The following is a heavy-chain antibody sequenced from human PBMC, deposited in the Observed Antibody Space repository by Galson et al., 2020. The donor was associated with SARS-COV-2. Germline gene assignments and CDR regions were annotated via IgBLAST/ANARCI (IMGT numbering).Heavy chain of an antibody. CDR2: ISYDGSNK. J-gene: IGHJ4*02. V-gene: IGHV3-30*18. Sequence: TGGSLRLSCAASGFTFSSYGMHWVRQAPGKGLEWVAVISYDGSNKYYADSVKGRFTISRDNSKNTLYLQMNSLRAEDTAVYYCAKVRLQWLANNYFDYWGQGTLVTVSS. D-gene: IGHD6-19*01. CDR3: AKVRLQWLANNYFDY. CDR1: GFTFSSYG.